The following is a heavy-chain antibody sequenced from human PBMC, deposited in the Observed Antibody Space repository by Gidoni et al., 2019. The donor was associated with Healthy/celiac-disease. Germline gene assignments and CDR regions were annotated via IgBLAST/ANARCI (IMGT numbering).Heavy chain of an antibody. CDR1: GFTFSSYA. CDR3: ARGILDVWGSYISEYYFDY. CDR2: ISYDGSNK. Sequence: QVQLVESGGGVVQPGRSLRLSCAASGFTFSSYALHWVRQAPGKGLEWVAVISYDGSNKYYADSVKGRFTISRDNSKNTLYLQMNSLRAEDTAVYYCARGILDVWGSYISEYYFDYWGQGTLVTVSS. J-gene: IGHJ4*02. V-gene: IGHV3-30-3*01. D-gene: IGHD3-16*01.